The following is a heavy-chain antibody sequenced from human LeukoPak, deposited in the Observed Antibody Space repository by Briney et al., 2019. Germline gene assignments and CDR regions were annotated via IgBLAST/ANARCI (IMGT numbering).Heavy chain of an antibody. CDR2: IISIFGIA. D-gene: IGHD1-26*01. CDR1: GGTFSNYA. CDR3: ARDGSLGDRENRGFDP. Sequence: SVKVSCKASGGTFSNYAISWVRQAPGQGLEWMGRIISIFGIANYAQKFQGRVTITADKSTSTAYMELSSLRSEDTAVYYCARDGSLGDRENRGFDPWGQGTLVTVSS. J-gene: IGHJ5*02. V-gene: IGHV1-69*04.